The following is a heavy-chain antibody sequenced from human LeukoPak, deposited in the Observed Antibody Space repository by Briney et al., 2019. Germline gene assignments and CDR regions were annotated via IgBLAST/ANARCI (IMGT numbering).Heavy chain of an antibody. CDR2: ISAYNGNT. V-gene: IGHV1-18*01. CDR1: GYTFTSYD. J-gene: IGHJ6*02. D-gene: IGHD1-26*01. Sequence: ASVKVSCKASGYTFTSYDISWVRQAPGQGLEWMGWISAYNGNTNYAQKLQGRVTMTTDTSTSTAYMELRSLRSDDTAVYYCARDSGSYSYYGMDVWGQGTTVTVSS. CDR3: ARDSGSYSYYGMDV.